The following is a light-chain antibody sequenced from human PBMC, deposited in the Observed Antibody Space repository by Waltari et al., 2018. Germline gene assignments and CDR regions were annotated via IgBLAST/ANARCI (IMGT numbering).Light chain of an antibody. V-gene: IGLV2-8*01. CDR3: SSYAGSNNYV. J-gene: IGLJ1*01. CDR2: DVS. CDR1: SSDVGGYNW. Sequence: QSALTQPPSASGSPGQSVTIPCTGTSSDVGGYNWVPRYQQHPGKAPKLMIYDVSKRPSGVPDRFSGSKSGNTASLTVSGLQAEDEADYYCSSYAGSNNYVFGTGTTVTVL.